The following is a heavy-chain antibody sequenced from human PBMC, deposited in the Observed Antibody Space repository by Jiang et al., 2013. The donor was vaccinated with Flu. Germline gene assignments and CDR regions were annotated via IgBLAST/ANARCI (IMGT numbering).Heavy chain of an antibody. D-gene: IGHD2-15*01. CDR1: GFTFNDYY. V-gene: IGHV3-11*06. CDR3: ARRYCSGGSCYPMTFDY. Sequence: KPGGSLRLSCAASGFTFNDYYMAWIRQAPGKGLEWVPYISSSGSYTNYADSVKGRFTISRDNAKNSLYLLMNSLRAEDTAVYYCARRYCSGGSCYPMTFDYWGQGTLVTVSS. CDR2: ISSSGSYT. J-gene: IGHJ4*02.